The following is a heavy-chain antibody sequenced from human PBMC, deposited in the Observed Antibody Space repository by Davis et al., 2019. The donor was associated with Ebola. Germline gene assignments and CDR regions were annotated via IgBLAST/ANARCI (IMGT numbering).Heavy chain of an antibody. CDR1: GYTFTGYY. CDR2: INPNNGGT. Sequence: ASVKVSCKASGYTFTGYYMHWVRQAPGQGLEWMGWINPNNGGTNSVQKFQGKVTMTRDTSINTAYLEVNSLRSDDTAVYYCARADPGDPEDYWGQGTVVTVSS. CDR3: ARADPGDPEDY. J-gene: IGHJ4*02. V-gene: IGHV1-2*02.